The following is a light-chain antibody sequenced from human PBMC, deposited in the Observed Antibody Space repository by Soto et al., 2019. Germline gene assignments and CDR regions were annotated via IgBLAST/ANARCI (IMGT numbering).Light chain of an antibody. V-gene: IGKV3-20*01. CDR3: QEHDSSPLA. CDR2: GAS. CDR1: QSVSSSY. Sequence: EIVLTQSPGTLSLSPGERATLSCRASQSVSSSYLAWYQQKPGQAPRLLIYGASSRATGIPDRFSGSGSGTDFTLTISRLEPEDFEVYYCQEHDSSPLAFGGGTKVDIK. J-gene: IGKJ4*01.